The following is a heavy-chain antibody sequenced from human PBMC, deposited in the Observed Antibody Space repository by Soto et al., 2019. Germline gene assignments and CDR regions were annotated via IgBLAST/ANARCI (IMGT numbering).Heavy chain of an antibody. Sequence: QITLKESGPTLVKPTQTLTLTCTFSGFSLSTSGVGVGWIRQPPGKALEWLALIYWDDDKRYSPSLKSRLTITKDTSKNQVVLTMTNMDPVDTATYYCAHRNIVGANEGFDYWGQGTLVTVSS. CDR3: AHRNIVGANEGFDY. V-gene: IGHV2-5*02. CDR1: GFSLSTSGVG. CDR2: IYWDDDK. D-gene: IGHD1-26*01. J-gene: IGHJ4*02.